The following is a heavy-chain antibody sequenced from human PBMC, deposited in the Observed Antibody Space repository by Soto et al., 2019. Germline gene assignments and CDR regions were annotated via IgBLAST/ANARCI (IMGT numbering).Heavy chain of an antibody. Sequence: SVKVSCKASGGTISSNTISWVRRAPGQGLEWMGGIIPIFGPADYAQKFQGRVTITADESTSTAYMELSSLRSEDTAVYYCAYSSSYYLDSWGQGXLVTVSS. V-gene: IGHV1-69*13. J-gene: IGHJ4*02. CDR2: IIPIFGPA. D-gene: IGHD6-6*01. CDR1: GGTISSNT. CDR3: AYSSSYYLDS.